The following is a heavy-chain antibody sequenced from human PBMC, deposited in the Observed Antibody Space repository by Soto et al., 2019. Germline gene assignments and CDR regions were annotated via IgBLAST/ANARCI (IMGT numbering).Heavy chain of an antibody. V-gene: IGHV4-4*07. J-gene: IGHJ5*02. Sequence: SETLSLTCTVSGASISGFYWSWIRKSAGKGLEWIGRIYATGTTDYNPSLKSRVMMSVDTSKKQFSLKLRSVTAADTAVYYCVRDGTKTLRDWFDPWGLGISVTVSS. D-gene: IGHD1-1*01. CDR3: VRDGTKTLRDWFDP. CDR1: GASISGFY. CDR2: IYATGTT.